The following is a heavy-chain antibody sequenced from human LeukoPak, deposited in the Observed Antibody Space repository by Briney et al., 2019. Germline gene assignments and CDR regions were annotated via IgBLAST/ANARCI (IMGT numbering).Heavy chain of an antibody. CDR2: IYYSGST. CDR1: GGSISSYY. CDR3: ARDVYYGMDV. J-gene: IGHJ6*02. Sequence: SETLSLTCTVSGGSISSYYWSWIRQPPGKGLEWIGYIYYSGSTNYNPSHKSRVTISVDTSRNQFSLKLSSVTAADTAVYYCARDVYYGMDVWGQGTTVTVSS. V-gene: IGHV4-59*01.